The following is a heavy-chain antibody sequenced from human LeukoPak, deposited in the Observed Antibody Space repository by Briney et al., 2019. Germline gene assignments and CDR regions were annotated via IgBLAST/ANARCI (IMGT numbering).Heavy chain of an antibody. CDR2: IRYDGSNK. Sequence: PGGSLRLSCAASGLTFSNFAIHCVRQAPGKGLDWVAFIRYDGSNKYYADSVKGRFTISRDNSKNTLYLQMNSLRAEDTAVYYCAKGDYDFWSGYPFDYWGQGTLVTVSS. V-gene: IGHV3-30*02. J-gene: IGHJ4*02. D-gene: IGHD3-3*01. CDR3: AKGDYDFWSGYPFDY. CDR1: GLTFSNFA.